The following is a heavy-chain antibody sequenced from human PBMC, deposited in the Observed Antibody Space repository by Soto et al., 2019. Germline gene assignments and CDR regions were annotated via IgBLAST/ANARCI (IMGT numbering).Heavy chain of an antibody. V-gene: IGHV1-18*01. Sequence: ASVKVSCKASGYTFTSYGISWVRQAPGQGLEWMGWISAYNGNTNYAQKLQDRVTMTTDTSTSTAYMELRSLRSDDTAVYYCARSPYLGSGSYYFDYWGQGTLVTVSS. D-gene: IGHD3-10*02. CDR2: ISAYNGNT. J-gene: IGHJ4*02. CDR3: ARSPYLGSGSYYFDY. CDR1: GYTFTSYG.